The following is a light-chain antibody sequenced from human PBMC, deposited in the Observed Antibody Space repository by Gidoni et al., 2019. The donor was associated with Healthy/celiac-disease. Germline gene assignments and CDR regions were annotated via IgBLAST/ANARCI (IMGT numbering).Light chain of an antibody. CDR2: AAS. J-gene: IGKJ1*01. V-gene: IGKV1-39*01. Sequence: DIQMTQSPSSLYASVGDRVTIICRASQSISSYLNWYQQKPGKAPKLLIYAASSLQSGVPSRFSGSGSGTDFTLNISSLQPEDCATYYCQQREFGQGTKVEIK. CDR1: QSISSY. CDR3: QQRE.